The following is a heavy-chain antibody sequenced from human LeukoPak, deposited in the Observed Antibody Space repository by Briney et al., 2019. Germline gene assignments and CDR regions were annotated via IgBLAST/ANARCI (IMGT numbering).Heavy chain of an antibody. V-gene: IGHV1-2*02. CDR2: INPNSGGT. CDR1: GYTFTGYY. J-gene: IGHJ4*02. CDR3: ARSPYNWNYGGADY. D-gene: IGHD1-7*01. Sequence: VASVKVSCKASGYTFTGYYMHWVRQAPGQGLEWMGWINPNSGGTNYAQKFQGRVTMTRDTSISTAYMELSRLRSDDTAVYYCARSPYNWNYGGADYWGQGTLVTVSS.